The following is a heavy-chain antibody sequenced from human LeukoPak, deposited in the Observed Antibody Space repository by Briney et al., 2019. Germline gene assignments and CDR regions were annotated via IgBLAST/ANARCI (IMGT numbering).Heavy chain of an antibody. Sequence: SETLSLTCTVSGGSISSYYWSWIRQPPGTGLEWIGYIYYSGSTNYNPSLKSRVTISVDTSKNQFSLKLSSVTAADTAVYYCARRRITMVRGVIIDHNWFDPWGQGTLVTVSS. J-gene: IGHJ5*02. CDR1: GGSISSYY. D-gene: IGHD3-10*01. V-gene: IGHV4-59*08. CDR3: ARRRITMVRGVIIDHNWFDP. CDR2: IYYSGST.